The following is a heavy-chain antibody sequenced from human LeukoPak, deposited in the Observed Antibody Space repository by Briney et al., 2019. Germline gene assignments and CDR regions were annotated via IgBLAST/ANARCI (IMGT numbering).Heavy chain of an antibody. V-gene: IGHV3-23*01. D-gene: IGHD3-16*01. Sequence: GGSLRLSCAASGFTFRSSAMSWVRQAPGKGLEWVSLFSGSGGSTYYADSVKGRFTTSRDNSKNTLYLQMNSLRAEDTAVYYCAKDEGGWFDPWGQGTLVTVSS. J-gene: IGHJ5*02. CDR1: GFTFRSSA. CDR3: AKDEGGWFDP. CDR2: FSGSGGST.